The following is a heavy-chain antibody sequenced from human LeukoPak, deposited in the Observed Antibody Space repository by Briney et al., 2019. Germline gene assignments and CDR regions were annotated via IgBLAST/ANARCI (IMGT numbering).Heavy chain of an antibody. D-gene: IGHD7-27*01. CDR3: ARSQANWEYYFDY. Sequence: SETLSLTCTVSGGSISGYYWSWIRQPPGKGLEWIGYIYYSGSTNYNPSLKSRVTISVDTSKNQFSLKLSSVTAADTAVYYCARSQANWEYYFDYWGQGTLVSVSS. J-gene: IGHJ4*02. CDR1: GGSISGYY. V-gene: IGHV4-59*01. CDR2: IYYSGST.